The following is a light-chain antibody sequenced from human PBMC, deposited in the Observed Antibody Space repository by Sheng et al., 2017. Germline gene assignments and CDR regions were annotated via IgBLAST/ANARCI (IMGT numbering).Light chain of an antibody. V-gene: IGLV1-40*01. CDR2: SNS. CDR1: SSNFGAGYN. Sequence: QSVLTQPPSVSGAPGQRVAISCTGSSSNFGAGYNVHWYQQLPGTAPTLLIYSNSIRPAGVPDRFSGSNSGDTATLTIGRVEAGDEADYYCQVWDDGSDHLYVFGPGTRVTVL. CDR3: QVWDDGSDHLYV. J-gene: IGLJ1*01.